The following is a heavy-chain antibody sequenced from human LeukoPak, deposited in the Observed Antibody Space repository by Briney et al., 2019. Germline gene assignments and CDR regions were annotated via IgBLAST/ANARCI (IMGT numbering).Heavy chain of an antibody. J-gene: IGHJ4*02. V-gene: IGHV4-34*01. CDR3: ARVGGLWFGESSFDY. D-gene: IGHD3-10*01. CDR2: INHSGST. Sequence: PSETLSLTCAVYGGSFSGYYWSWIRQPPGKGLEWIGEINHSGSTNYNPSLKSRVTISVDTSKNQFSLKLSSVTVADTAVYYCARVGGLWFGESSFDYWGQGTLVTVSS. CDR1: GGSFSGYY.